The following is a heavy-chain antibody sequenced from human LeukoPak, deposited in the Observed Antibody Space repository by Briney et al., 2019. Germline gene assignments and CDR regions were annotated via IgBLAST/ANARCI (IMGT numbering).Heavy chain of an antibody. V-gene: IGHV4-34*01. Sequence: SETLSLTCAVYGGSFSGYYWSWIRQPPGKGLEWIGEINHSGSTNYNPSLKSRVTISVDTSKNQFSLKLSSVTAADTAVYYCARGDKYYYGSESPPYGMDVWGQGTTVTVSS. CDR1: GGSFSGYY. CDR3: ARGDKYYYGSESPPYGMDV. D-gene: IGHD3-10*01. CDR2: INHSGST. J-gene: IGHJ6*02.